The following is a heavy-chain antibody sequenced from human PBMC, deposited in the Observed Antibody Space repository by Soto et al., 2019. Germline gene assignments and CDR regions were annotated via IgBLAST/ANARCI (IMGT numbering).Heavy chain of an antibody. CDR1: GYTFTSYY. CDR2: INPSGGST. J-gene: IGHJ4*02. CDR3: ARVLGQHSSSWYFFLGY. D-gene: IGHD6-13*01. V-gene: IGHV1-46*01. Sequence: ASVKVSCKASGYTFTSYYMHWVRQAPGQGLEWMGIINPSGGSTSYAQKFQGRVTMTRDTSTSTVYMELSSLRSEDTAVYYCARVLGQHSSSWYFFLGYWGQGTLVTVSS.